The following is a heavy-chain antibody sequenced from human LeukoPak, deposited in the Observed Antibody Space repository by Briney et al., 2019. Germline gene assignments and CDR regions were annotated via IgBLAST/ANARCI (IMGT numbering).Heavy chain of an antibody. CDR3: EKRGVVIRVFLVGFHKEAYYFDS. J-gene: IGHJ4*02. D-gene: IGHD3-10*01. Sequence: PGRSLRLSCAVSGITLGNYGMSWVRHAPGEGLEWVAGLSGSGGGTDYADSVQGRFTIYRDNHKNIMYLQMNIMRAEVTAVYFCEKRGVVIRVFLVGFHKEAYYFDSWGQGALVTVSS. V-gene: IGHV3-23*01. CDR1: GITLGNYG. CDR2: LSGSGGGT.